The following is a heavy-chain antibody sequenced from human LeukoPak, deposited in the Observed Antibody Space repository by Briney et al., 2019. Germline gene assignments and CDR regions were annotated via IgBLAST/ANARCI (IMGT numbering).Heavy chain of an antibody. CDR1: GYSISSGYY. J-gene: IGHJ4*02. Sequence: SETLSLTCTVSGYSISSGYYWGWIRQPPGKGLEWIGGLYHGVSTYYNPSLKSRVTISVDTSKNQFSLKLSSVTAADTAVYYCAQSSGYYYFDSWGQGTLVTVSS. CDR3: AQSSGYYYFDS. D-gene: IGHD3-22*01. CDR2: LYHGVST. V-gene: IGHV4-38-2*02.